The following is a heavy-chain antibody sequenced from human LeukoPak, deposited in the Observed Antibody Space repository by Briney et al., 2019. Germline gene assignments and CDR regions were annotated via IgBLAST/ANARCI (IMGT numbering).Heavy chain of an antibody. D-gene: IGHD3-10*01. CDR2: IIPILGIA. CDR3: AKECGGDY. V-gene: IGHV1-69*04. J-gene: IGHJ4*02. Sequence: SVKVSCTASGGTFTSYAISSVRHAPGQGLEWRGRIIPILGIAKYAPKFQGRATITSDKSTRTAYPALSRLTSEDTALYYFAKECGGDYWGQGTLVTVSS. CDR1: GGTFTSYA.